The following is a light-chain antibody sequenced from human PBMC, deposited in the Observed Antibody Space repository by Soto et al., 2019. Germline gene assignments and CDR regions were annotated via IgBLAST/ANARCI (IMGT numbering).Light chain of an antibody. V-gene: IGLV2-14*01. J-gene: IGLJ3*02. Sequence: QSVLAQPASVSGSLGQSITISCTGTSSDVGGYNFVSWYQQHPGKAPKLMIYEVNNWPSGVSNRFSGSKSGNTASLTISGLQAEDEADYYCSSWTSSTTQVLGGGTKLTVL. CDR3: SSWTSSTTQV. CDR1: SSDVGGYNF. CDR2: EVN.